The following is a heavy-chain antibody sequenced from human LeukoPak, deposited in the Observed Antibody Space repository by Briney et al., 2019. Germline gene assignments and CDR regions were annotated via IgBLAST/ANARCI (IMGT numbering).Heavy chain of an antibody. D-gene: IGHD1-7*01. Sequence: SETLSLTCTVSGGSISSGGYYWSWIRQPPGKGLEWIGEINHSGSTNYNPSLKSRVTISVDTYKNQFSLKLSSVTAADTAVYYCARVDEARTGTTPRDAFDIWGQGTMVTVSS. V-gene: IGHV4-39*07. CDR1: GGSISSGGYY. J-gene: IGHJ3*02. CDR3: ARVDEARTGTTPRDAFDI. CDR2: INHSGST.